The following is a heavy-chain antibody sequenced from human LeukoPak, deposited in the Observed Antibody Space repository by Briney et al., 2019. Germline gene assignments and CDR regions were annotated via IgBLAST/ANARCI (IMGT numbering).Heavy chain of an antibody. Sequence: GGSLRLSCAAAGFTFSSHEMNWVRQAPGEGLEWVSYISSSGSTIYYADSVKGRFTISRDNAKNSLYLQMNSLRAEDTAVYYCARGRGDTVTTNNWGQGTLVTVSS. CDR3: ARGRGDTVTTNN. D-gene: IGHD4-17*01. CDR2: ISSSGSTI. CDR1: GFTFSSHE. J-gene: IGHJ4*02. V-gene: IGHV3-48*03.